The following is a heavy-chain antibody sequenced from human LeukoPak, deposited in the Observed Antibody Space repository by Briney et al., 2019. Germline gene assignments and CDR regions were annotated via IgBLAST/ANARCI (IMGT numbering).Heavy chain of an antibody. V-gene: IGHV3-74*01. D-gene: IGHD2-21*02. CDR2: IKTDGSIT. J-gene: IGHJ4*02. CDR1: GFTFSSYW. CDR3: ARDGDAPMTDFDY. Sequence: GGSLRLSCAPSGFTFSSYWMCWARQAPRKGLAWVSCIKTDGSITAYAGSVKGRFTISRDNAKNTLYLQMNSLRADDTAVYYCARDGDAPMTDFDYWGQGTLVTVSS.